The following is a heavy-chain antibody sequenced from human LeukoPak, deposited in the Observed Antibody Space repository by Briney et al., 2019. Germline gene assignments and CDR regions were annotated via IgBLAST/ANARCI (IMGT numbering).Heavy chain of an antibody. CDR3: ARARGYSSGWYERLTLDY. CDR1: DGSSSSSSYY. D-gene: IGHD6-19*01. Sequence: SETLSLTCTVSDGSSSSSSYYWGWIRQPPGKGLEWIVSIFYTGSTYYNPSLKSRVTISVDTSKNQFSLKLSSVTAADTAVYYCARARGYSSGWYERLTLDYWGQGTLVTVSS. V-gene: IGHV4-39*01. CDR2: IFYTGST. J-gene: IGHJ4*02.